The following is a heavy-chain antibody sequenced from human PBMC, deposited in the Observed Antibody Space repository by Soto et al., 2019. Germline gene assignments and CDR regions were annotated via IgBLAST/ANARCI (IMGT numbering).Heavy chain of an antibody. Sequence: ASVKVSCKASGFAFTTSGVHWVRQATGQGLEWMGWMNPNSGNTGYAQKFQGRVTMTRNTSISTAYMELSSLRSEDTAVYYCARGRFGEMDVWGKGTTVTVSS. J-gene: IGHJ6*04. CDR1: GFAFTTSG. D-gene: IGHD3-10*01. V-gene: IGHV1-8*02. CDR2: MNPNSGNT. CDR3: ARGRFGEMDV.